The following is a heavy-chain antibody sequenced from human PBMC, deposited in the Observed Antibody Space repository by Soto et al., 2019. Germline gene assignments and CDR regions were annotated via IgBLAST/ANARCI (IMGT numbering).Heavy chain of an antibody. Sequence: SVKVSCKASGFTFTSSAVQWVRQARGQRLEWIGWIVVGSGNTNYAQKFQERVTISRDMSTSTAYMELSSLRSEDTAVYYRAAYSSGWTGFDYWGQGTLVTV. D-gene: IGHD6-19*01. J-gene: IGHJ4*02. CDR2: IVVGSGNT. CDR1: GFTFTSSA. CDR3: AAYSSGWTGFDY. V-gene: IGHV1-58*01.